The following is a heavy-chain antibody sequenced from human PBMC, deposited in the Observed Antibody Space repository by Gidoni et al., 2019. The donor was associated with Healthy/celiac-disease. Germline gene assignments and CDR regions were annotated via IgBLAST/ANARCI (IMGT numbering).Heavy chain of an antibody. CDR2: ISWNSGSI. CDR3: AKDLGIAVAGSDY. CDR1: GFPFDDYA. Sequence: EVQLVESGGGLVQPGRSLRLSCAASGFPFDDYAMHWVRQAPGKGLGCVSGISWNSGSIGYADSVKGRFTISRDNAKNSLYLQMNSLRAEDTALYYCAKDLGIAVAGSDYWGQGTLVTVSS. D-gene: IGHD6-19*01. V-gene: IGHV3-9*01. J-gene: IGHJ4*02.